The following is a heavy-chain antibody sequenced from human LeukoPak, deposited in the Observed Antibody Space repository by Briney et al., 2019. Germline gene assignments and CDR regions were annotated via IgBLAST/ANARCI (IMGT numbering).Heavy chain of an antibody. CDR1: GLTVSSKY. D-gene: IGHD4-17*01. J-gene: IGHJ4*02. Sequence: GGSLRLSCAASGLTVSSKYMSWVRQAPGKGLERVSVMYNNGNTHYADSVKGRFTISRDNVKNMLYLQMNSLRPEDTAVYYCARVGGDRVAYWGQGTLVTVSS. CDR3: ARVGGDRVAY. V-gene: IGHV3-53*01. CDR2: MYNNGNT.